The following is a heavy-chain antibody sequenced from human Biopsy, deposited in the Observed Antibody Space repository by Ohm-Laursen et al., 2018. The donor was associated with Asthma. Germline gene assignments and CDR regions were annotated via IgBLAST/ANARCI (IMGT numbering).Heavy chain of an antibody. CDR3: ARCQVGYSSGWSLLLKKIYYSGMDV. V-gene: IGHV1-69*01. D-gene: IGHD6-19*01. CDR1: GDTFRTSA. J-gene: IGHJ6*02. CDR2: HNHEEGGT. Sequence: SSVKVSCKTSGDTFRTSAFSWVRQAPGQGLEWMGGHNHEEGGTVNARKFQGRVTITADESTSTAYMEVTSLRSEDTAIYYCARCQVGYSSGWSLLLKKIYYSGMDVWGQGTAVTVSS.